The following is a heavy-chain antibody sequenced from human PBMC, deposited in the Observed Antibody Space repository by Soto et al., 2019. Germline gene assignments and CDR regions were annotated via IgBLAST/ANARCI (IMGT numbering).Heavy chain of an antibody. V-gene: IGHV3-30*18. CDR3: AKAPPIVVVTAMFDY. CDR2: ISYDGINK. J-gene: IGHJ4*02. Sequence: PGGSLRLSCTASGFTFSGYVMHWVRQAPGKGLEWVAVISYDGINKYYADSVKGRFTISRDNSKNTLYLQMNSLRAEDTAVYYCAKAPPIVVVTAMFDYWGQGTLVTVSS. D-gene: IGHD2-21*02. CDR1: GFTFSGYV.